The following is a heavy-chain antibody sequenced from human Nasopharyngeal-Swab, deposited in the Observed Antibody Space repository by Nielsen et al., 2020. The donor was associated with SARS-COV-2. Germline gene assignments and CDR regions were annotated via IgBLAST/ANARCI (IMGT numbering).Heavy chain of an antibody. CDR1: GFTFSPFW. J-gene: IGHJ4*02. V-gene: IGHV3-74*01. Sequence: GGSLRLSCAASGFTFSPFWMHWVRQPPGKGLAWVSHINEDGRITTYADSVKGRFTISRDNVKNMLYLQMNSLRAEDTAVYYCVRGGLGTGLENWGQGSLVTVSS. CDR2: INEDGRIT. D-gene: IGHD1-14*01. CDR3: VRGGLGTGLEN.